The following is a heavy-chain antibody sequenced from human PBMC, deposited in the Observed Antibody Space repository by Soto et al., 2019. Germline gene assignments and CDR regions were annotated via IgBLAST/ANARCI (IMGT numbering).Heavy chain of an antibody. CDR2: ISGSGGST. J-gene: IGHJ4*02. V-gene: IGHV3-23*01. CDR1: GFTFSSYA. D-gene: IGHD2-15*01. Sequence: GGSLRLSCAASGFTFSSYAMSWVRQAPGKGLEWVSAISGSGGSTYYADSVKGRFTISRDNSKNTLYLQMNSLRAEDTAVYYCAKDRVAAPPGGWVTVAATPGETDYWGQGTLVTVSS. CDR3: AKDRVAAPPGGWVTVAATPGETDY.